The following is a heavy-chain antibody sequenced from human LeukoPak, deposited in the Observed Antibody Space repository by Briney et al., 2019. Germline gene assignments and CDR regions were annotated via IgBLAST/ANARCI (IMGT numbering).Heavy chain of an antibody. CDR2: IYYSGST. CDR3: ARQGYNYYYYGMDV. V-gene: IGHV4-59*08. D-gene: IGHD1-1*01. J-gene: IGHJ6*02. Sequence: PSETLSLTCTVSGGSISSYYWSWIRQPPGKGLEWIGYIYYSGSTNYNPSLKSRVTISVDTSKNQFSLKLSSVTAADTAVYYCARQGYNYYYYGMDVWGQGTTVTVSS. CDR1: GGSISSYY.